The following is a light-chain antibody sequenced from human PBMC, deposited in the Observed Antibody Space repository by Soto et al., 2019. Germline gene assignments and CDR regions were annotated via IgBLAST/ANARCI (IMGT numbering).Light chain of an antibody. CDR1: QSINNW. J-gene: IGKJ1*01. Sequence: DIQMTQSPSTLSASVGDRVMITCRASQSINNWLAWYQQRPGKAPKLLIYKASNLESGVPSRFSGSGSGTEFTLTISSLQPADFATYYCQHYNNYPWTFGQGTKVEIK. V-gene: IGKV1-5*03. CDR2: KAS. CDR3: QHYNNYPWT.